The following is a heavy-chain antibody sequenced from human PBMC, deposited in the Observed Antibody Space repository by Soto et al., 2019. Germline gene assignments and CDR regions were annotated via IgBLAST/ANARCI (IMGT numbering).Heavy chain of an antibody. Sequence: GGSLRLSCAASGFTFSSYWMSWVRQAPGKGLEWVANIKQDGSEKYYVDSVKGRFTISRDNAKNSLYLQMNSLRVEDTAVYYCAKDGTAVAGPDYYYYYGMDVWGQGTTVTVSS. CDR1: GFTFSSYW. CDR2: IKQDGSEK. D-gene: IGHD6-19*01. CDR3: AKDGTAVAGPDYYYYYGMDV. V-gene: IGHV3-7*05. J-gene: IGHJ6*02.